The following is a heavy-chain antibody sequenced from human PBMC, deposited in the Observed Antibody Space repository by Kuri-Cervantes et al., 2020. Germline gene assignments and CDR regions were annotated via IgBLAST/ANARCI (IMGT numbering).Heavy chain of an antibody. CDR1: GFTFSSYA. CDR3: ARGDLVVPAAIGADYYYGMDV. Sequence: GGSLRLSCAASGFTFSSYAMHWVRQAPGKGLEWVAVISYDGSNKYYADSVKGRFTISRDNSKNTLYLQMNSLRAEDTAVYYCARGDLVVPAAIGADYYYGMDVWGQGTTVTVSS. V-gene: IGHV3-30-3*01. D-gene: IGHD2-2*02. J-gene: IGHJ6*02. CDR2: ISYDGSNK.